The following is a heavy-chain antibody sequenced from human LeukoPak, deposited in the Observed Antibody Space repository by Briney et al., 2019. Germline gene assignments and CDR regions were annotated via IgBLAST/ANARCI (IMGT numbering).Heavy chain of an antibody. D-gene: IGHD6-13*01. J-gene: IGHJ4*02. CDR3: ARRLGIAAAGTGFDY. V-gene: IGHV4-4*02. Sequence: SETLSLTCAVSGGSISSSNWWSWVRQPPGKGLEWIGEIYHSGSTNYNPSLKSRVTISVDTSKNQFSLKLSSVTAADTAVYYCARRLGIAAAGTGFDYWGQGTLVTVSS. CDR1: GGSISSSNW. CDR2: IYHSGST.